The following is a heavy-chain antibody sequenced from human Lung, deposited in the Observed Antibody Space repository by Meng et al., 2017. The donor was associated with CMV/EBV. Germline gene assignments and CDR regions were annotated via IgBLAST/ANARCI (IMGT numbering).Heavy chain of an antibody. Sequence: SWLGPLKAPDALTLQSRFSRGYISTYSWCSILQSAGKGLEGLGGIYTSGTTIYNPSLKSRLTMSLDTYKHQFSLKLNGVTAADTAVYYCARAEADTGTFHYWGQGTLVTVSS. CDR2: IYTSGTT. CDR3: ARAEADTGTFHY. CDR1: RGYISTYS. J-gene: IGHJ4*02. V-gene: IGHV4-4*07. D-gene: IGHD6-19*01.